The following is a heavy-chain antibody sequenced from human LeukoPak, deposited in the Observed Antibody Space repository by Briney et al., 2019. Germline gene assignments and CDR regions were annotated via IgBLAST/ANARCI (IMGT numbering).Heavy chain of an antibody. Sequence: ASVKVSCTASGYTFTGYYMHWVRQAPGQGLEWMGWINPNSGGTNYAQTFQGRVTMTRDTSISTAYMELSRLRSDDTAVYYCARDGDFGSGYYTKVYWGQGTLVTVSS. CDR1: GYTFTGYY. CDR2: INPNSGGT. V-gene: IGHV1-2*02. J-gene: IGHJ4*02. D-gene: IGHD3-3*01. CDR3: ARDGDFGSGYYTKVY.